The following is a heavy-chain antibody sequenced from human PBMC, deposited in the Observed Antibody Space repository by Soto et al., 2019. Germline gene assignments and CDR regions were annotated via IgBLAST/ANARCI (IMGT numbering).Heavy chain of an antibody. Sequence: QLQLQESGPGLVKPSETLSLPCTVSGGSISDDTYYWGGIRQPPGKGLERIGSIYYSGTSAYNPSLERRVTMAADTSTKHLALRRRAATATDTAVYYCARLQCTSPGCGPLDPWGHGTLVTVSS. CDR2: IYYSGTS. CDR3: ARLQCTSPGCGPLDP. CDR1: GGSISDDTYY. J-gene: IGHJ5*02. D-gene: IGHD2-2*01. V-gene: IGHV4-39*02.